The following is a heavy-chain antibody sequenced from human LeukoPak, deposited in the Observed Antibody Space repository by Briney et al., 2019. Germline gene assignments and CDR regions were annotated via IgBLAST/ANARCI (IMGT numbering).Heavy chain of an antibody. D-gene: IGHD6-13*01. CDR2: IKSKADGGTT. Sequence: PGGSLRLSCAASGFTFNNAWMSWVRQAPGKGLEWVGRIKSKADGGTTDYAAPGKGRFTISRDDSKNTLYLQMNSLKTEDTAVYYCATDLTLGSYYYYGRDVWGKGTTVTVSS. CDR3: ATDLTLGSYYYYGRDV. V-gene: IGHV3-15*01. CDR1: GFTFNNAW. J-gene: IGHJ6*04.